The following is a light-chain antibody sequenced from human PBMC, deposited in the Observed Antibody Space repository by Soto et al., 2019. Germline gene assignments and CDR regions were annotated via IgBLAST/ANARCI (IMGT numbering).Light chain of an antibody. V-gene: IGKV3-20*01. CDR1: QSVSSTY. J-gene: IGKJ1*01. CDR2: GAS. CDR3: HQCGNSWWT. Sequence: ETVLTQSPGSLSLSTGETATLSCRASQSVSSTYLAWYQQKPGQAPRVLIYGASSRATGIPDRFSGSGSGTDFTLTISRLEPEDFAVYYCHQCGNSWWTFGQGTKV.